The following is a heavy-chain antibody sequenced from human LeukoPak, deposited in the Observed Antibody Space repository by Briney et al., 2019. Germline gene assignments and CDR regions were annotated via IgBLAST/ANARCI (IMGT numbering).Heavy chain of an antibody. J-gene: IGHJ6*03. CDR1: GGSFSGYY. D-gene: IGHD3-10*01. CDR2: INHSGST. V-gene: IGHV4-34*01. CDR3: ARGPRMTMVRGAIRVPLDG. Sequence: SETLSLTCAVYGGSFSGYYWSWIRQPPGKGLEWVGEINHSGSTNYNPYLKSRGNNSVDTSKDQFSLKLSSVTAADTAVYYCARGPRMTMVRGAIRVPLDGWLKGSTVT.